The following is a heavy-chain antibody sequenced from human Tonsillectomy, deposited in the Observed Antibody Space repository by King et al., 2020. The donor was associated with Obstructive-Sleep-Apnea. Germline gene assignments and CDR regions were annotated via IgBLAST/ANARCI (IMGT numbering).Heavy chain of an antibody. CDR3: AKIGPPWEVFGRFDN. V-gene: IGHV3-30*04. Sequence: VQLVQSGGGVVQPGRSLRLSCAASGFTFTNYAIHWVRQAPGKGLEWVAAIAYDGSYKHYPASVKGRSTISRDNSKNTLYLQMNSLRTEDTAVYYCAKIGPPWEVFGRFDNWGQGTLVTVSS. D-gene: IGHD3-10*01. CDR1: GFTFTNYA. CDR2: IAYDGSYK. J-gene: IGHJ4*02.